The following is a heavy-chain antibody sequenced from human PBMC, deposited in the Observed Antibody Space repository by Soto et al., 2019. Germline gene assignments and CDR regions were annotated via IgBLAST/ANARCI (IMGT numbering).Heavy chain of an antibody. V-gene: IGHV1-8*01. CDR3: ARSDRFQQLVDY. CDR1: GYTFTSYD. J-gene: IGHJ4*02. D-gene: IGHD6-6*01. Sequence: ASVKVSCKASGYTFTSYDINWVRQATGQGLEWMGWMNPNSGNTGYAQKFQGRVTMTRNTSISTAYMELSSLRSEDTAVYYCARSDRFQQLVDYWGQGTLVTVSS. CDR2: MNPNSGNT.